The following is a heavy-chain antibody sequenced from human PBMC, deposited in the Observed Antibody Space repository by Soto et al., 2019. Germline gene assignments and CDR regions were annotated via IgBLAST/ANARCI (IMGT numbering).Heavy chain of an antibody. CDR2: ISGSGGNT. CDR1: GFTSNNYA. J-gene: IGHJ4*02. D-gene: IGHD6-13*01. V-gene: IGHV3-23*01. Sequence: GGSLRLSCAASGFTSNNYALTWVRQAPGKGLEWVSAISGSGGNTYYADSVKGRFTISRDNSKNTLYMQMNSLRAEDTAVYYCANGPLTAAGLHWGQGNLVT. CDR3: ANGPLTAAGLH.